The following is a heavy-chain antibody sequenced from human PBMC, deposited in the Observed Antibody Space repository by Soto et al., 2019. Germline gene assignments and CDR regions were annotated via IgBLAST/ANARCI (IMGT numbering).Heavy chain of an antibody. CDR3: ARPDYYDSSGYSN. D-gene: IGHD3-22*01. CDR1: GFTFSSYG. Sequence: GGSVRLSCAASGFTFSSYGMHWVRQAPGKGLEWVAVIWYDGSNKYYADSVKGRFTISRDNSKNTLYLQMNSLRAEDTAVYYCARPDYYDSSGYSNWGQGTLVTVSS. J-gene: IGHJ4*02. V-gene: IGHV3-33*01. CDR2: IWYDGSNK.